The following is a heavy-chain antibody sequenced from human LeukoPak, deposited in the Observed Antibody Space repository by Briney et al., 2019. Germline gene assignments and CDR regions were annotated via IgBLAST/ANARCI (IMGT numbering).Heavy chain of an antibody. J-gene: IGHJ5*02. V-gene: IGHV4-39*07. D-gene: IGHD3-16*01. CDR2: IYYSGST. CDR1: GGSISSSSYY. CDR3: ARDGDHSALMITFGGAAYNWFDP. Sequence: PSETLSLTCTVSGGSISSSSYYWGWIRQPPGKGLEWIGSIYYSGSTYYNPSLKSRVTISVDTSKNQFSLKLSSVTAADTAVYYCARDGDHSALMITFGGAAYNWFDPWGQGTLVTVSS.